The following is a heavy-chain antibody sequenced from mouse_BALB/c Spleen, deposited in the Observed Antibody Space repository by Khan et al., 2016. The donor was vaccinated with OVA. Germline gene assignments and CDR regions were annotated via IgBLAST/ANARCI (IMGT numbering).Heavy chain of an antibody. CDR1: GYTFTSYY. CDR2: INPSNGGT. Sequence: VQLQQSGAELVKPGASVRLSCKASGYTFTSYYLYWVKQRPGQGLEWIGDINPSNGGTNFNEKFKSKATLTVDKSSSTAYMQLNSLTSEDASFYYFTRSVYGSFAYWGQGTLVTVSA. J-gene: IGHJ3*01. CDR3: TRSVYGSFAY. D-gene: IGHD2-2*01. V-gene: IGHV1S81*02.